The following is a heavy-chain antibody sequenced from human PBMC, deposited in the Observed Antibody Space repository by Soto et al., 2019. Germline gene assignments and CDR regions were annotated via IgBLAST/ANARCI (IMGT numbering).Heavy chain of an antibody. CDR1: GYTFTSYD. V-gene: IGHV1-8*01. CDR3: ARTLYGAKVDY. J-gene: IGHJ4*02. Sequence: QVQLVQSGAEVKKPGASVKVSCKASGYTFTSYDINWVRQATGQGLEWMGWMNPNSGNTGYAQKFQGRVTMTRTTNTSTAYMDLSRLSSEAAAVSYYARTLYGAKVDYWGQGTLVTVSS. D-gene: IGHD4-17*01. CDR2: MNPNSGNT.